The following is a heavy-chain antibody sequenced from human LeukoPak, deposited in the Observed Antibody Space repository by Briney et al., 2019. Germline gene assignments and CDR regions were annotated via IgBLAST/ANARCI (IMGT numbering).Heavy chain of an antibody. CDR2: MYPRDSDT. CDR1: GYSFTSCW. D-gene: IGHD3-22*01. J-gene: IGHJ4*02. V-gene: IGHV5-51*01. Sequence: GESLKISCKASGYSFTSCWIGWVRQMRAGKGLEWMGSMYPRDSDTRYSPSFQGQVTISADTSTSTAYLQWSSLKASDTAMYYCARHEYSSAVYFDDWGQGTLVTVSS. CDR3: ARHEYSSAVYFDD.